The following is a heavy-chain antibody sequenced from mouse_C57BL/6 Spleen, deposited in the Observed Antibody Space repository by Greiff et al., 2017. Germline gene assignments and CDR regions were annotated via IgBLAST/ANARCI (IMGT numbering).Heavy chain of an antibody. Sequence: VKLMESGPGLVAPSQSLSITCTVSGFSLTSYGVHWVRQPPGKGLEWLVVIWSDGSTTYNSALKSRLSISKDNSKSQVFLKMNSLQTDDTAMYYCARHGDTTGLFAYWGQGTLVTVSA. CDR2: IWSDGST. CDR3: ARHGDTTGLFAY. J-gene: IGHJ3*01. CDR1: GFSLTSYG. D-gene: IGHD1-1*01. V-gene: IGHV2-6-1*01.